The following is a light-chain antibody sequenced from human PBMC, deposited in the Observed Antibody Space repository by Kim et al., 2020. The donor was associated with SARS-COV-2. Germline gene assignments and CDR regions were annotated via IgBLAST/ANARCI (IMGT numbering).Light chain of an antibody. V-gene: IGKV3-15*01. J-gene: IGKJ1*01. CDR3: QQYNKWPPWT. Sequence: VSPGERATRSCRASQNVSTDVAWYQQKPGHAPRLLIYGSTRAADIPARFRAGGSGTDFTLTISSLQSEDFAVYFCQQYNKWPPWTFGPGTKVDIK. CDR1: QNVSTD. CDR2: GS.